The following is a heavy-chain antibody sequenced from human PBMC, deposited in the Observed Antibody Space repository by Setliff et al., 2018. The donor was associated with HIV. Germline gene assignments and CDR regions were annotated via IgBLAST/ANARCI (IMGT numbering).Heavy chain of an antibody. CDR2: INQNGREK. J-gene: IGHJ4*02. V-gene: IGHV3-7*03. Sequence: SGFTFTNYWMSWVRQAPGKGLEWVANINQNGREKYYVDSVKGRFTISRDNAQNSLYLQMSSLKVEDTAVYYCARDLAYWGQGTLVTVSS. CDR1: GFTFTNYW. CDR3: ARDLAY.